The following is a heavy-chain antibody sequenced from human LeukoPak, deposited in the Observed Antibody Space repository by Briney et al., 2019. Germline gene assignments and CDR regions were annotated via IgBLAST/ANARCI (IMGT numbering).Heavy chain of an antibody. V-gene: IGHV1-69*04. CDR2: IIPILGIA. Sequence: ASVKVSCKASGGTFSSYAISWVRQAPGQGLEWMGRIIPILGIANYAQKFQGRVTITADKSTSTAYMELSSLRSEDTAAYYCARLRRGYGSGSYYYYGMDVWGQGTTVTVSS. CDR1: GGTFSSYA. J-gene: IGHJ6*02. D-gene: IGHD3-10*01. CDR3: ARLRRGYGSGSYYYYGMDV.